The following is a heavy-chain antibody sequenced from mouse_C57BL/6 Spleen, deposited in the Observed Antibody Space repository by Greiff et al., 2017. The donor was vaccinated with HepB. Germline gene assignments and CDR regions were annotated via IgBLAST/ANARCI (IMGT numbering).Heavy chain of an antibody. CDR2: IYPGDGDT. D-gene: IGHD2-3*01. J-gene: IGHJ1*03. CDR3: ARGENGYYAWYFDV. V-gene: IGHV1-82*01. Sequence: VKLVESGPELVKPGASVKISCKASGYAFSSSWMNWVKQRPGKGLEWIGRIYPGDGDTNYNGKFKGKATLTADKSSSTAYMQLSSLTSEDSAVYFCARGENGYYAWYFDVWGTGTTVTVSS. CDR1: GYAFSSSW.